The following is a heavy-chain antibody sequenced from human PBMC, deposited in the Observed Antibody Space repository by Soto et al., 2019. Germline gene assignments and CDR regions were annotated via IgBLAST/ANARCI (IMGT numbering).Heavy chain of an antibody. D-gene: IGHD3-22*01. CDR1: GFTFSSYS. Sequence: PGGSLRLSCAASGFTFSSYSMNWVRQAPGKGLEWVSSISSSSSYIYYADSVKGRFTISRDNAKNSLYLQMNSLRAEDTAVYYCARDDHLHYDSSGYPFDYWGQGTLVTVSS. J-gene: IGHJ4*02. CDR3: ARDDHLHYDSSGYPFDY. V-gene: IGHV3-21*01. CDR2: ISSSSSYI.